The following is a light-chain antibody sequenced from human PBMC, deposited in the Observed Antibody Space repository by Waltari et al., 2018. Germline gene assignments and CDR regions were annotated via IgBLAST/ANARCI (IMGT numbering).Light chain of an antibody. V-gene: IGKV2-28*01. CDR3: MQALQTPWT. CDR1: QSLLHTDGNAY. Sequence: DIVLTQSPLPLPVTPGEPASFSCRSSQSLLHTDGNAYLDWYQQKPGQSPQLLIYSTSNRASGVPDRFSGSGSGTDFTLKISRVEAEDVGVYYCMQALQTPWTFGQGTKVEVK. CDR2: STS. J-gene: IGKJ1*01.